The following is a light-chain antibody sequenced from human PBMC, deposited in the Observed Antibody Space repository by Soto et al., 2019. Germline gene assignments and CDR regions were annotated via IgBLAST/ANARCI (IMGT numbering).Light chain of an antibody. CDR1: QSVSSY. Sequence: EILLTHSPSTLSLSPGEIATLSCRASQSVSSYLAWYQQKPGQAPRLLIYDASNRATGIPARFSGSGSGTDFTLTISSLQSEDFAVYYCQQYKNWPLFGQGTRLEI. V-gene: IGKV3-11*01. CDR2: DAS. J-gene: IGKJ5*01. CDR3: QQYKNWPL.